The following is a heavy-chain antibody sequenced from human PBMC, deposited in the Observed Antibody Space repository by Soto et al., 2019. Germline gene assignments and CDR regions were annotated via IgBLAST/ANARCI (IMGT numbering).Heavy chain of an antibody. J-gene: IGHJ5*02. D-gene: IGHD7-27*01. CDR3: AKDSNWATGHFDP. Sequence: GGSLRLSCASSGFTFSSYAMSLVRQAPGKGLEWVSAISGSGGSTYYADSVKGRFTISRDNSKNTLYLQMNSLRAEDTAVYYCAKDSNWATGHFDPWGQGTLVTVSS. V-gene: IGHV3-23*01. CDR2: ISGSGGST. CDR1: GFTFSSYA.